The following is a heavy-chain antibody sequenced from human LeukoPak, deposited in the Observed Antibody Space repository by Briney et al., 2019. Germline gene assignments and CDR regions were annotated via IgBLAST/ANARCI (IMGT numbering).Heavy chain of an antibody. Sequence: GGSLRLSCAASGFTFSSYAMSWVRQAPGKGLEWVSAISGSGGSTYYADSVKGRFTISRDNSKNTLYLQTNSLRAEDTAVYYRAKDGEYCTNGVCYIDYWGQGTLVTVSS. CDR1: GFTFSSYA. J-gene: IGHJ4*02. D-gene: IGHD2-8*01. CDR2: ISGSGGST. V-gene: IGHV3-23*01. CDR3: AKDGEYCTNGVCYIDY.